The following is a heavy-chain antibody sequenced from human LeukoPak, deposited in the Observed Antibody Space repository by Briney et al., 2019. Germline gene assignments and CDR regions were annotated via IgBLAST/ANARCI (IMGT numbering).Heavy chain of an antibody. CDR1: GFTFSDYY. CDR3: ARDGGSSWYFDY. J-gene: IGHJ4*02. Sequence: GGSLRLSCAASGFTFSDYYMSWIRQAPGKGLECVSYISSSGNTTYYSDSVRGRFTISRDNAKNSLHLQMNSLRAEDTAVYYCARDGGSSWYFDYWGQGTLATVSS. CDR2: ISSSGNTT. D-gene: IGHD6-13*01. V-gene: IGHV3-11*04.